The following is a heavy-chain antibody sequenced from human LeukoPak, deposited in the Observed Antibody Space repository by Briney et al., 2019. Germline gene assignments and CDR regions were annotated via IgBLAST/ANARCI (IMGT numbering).Heavy chain of an antibody. CDR1: GFTFSSYA. D-gene: IGHD1-26*01. V-gene: IGHV3-30-3*01. Sequence: PGGSLRLSCAASGFTFSSYAMHWVRQAPGKGLEWVAVISYDGSNKYYADSVKGRFTISRDNSKNTLYLQMNSLRAEDTAVYYCARETVGAKDHWGQGTLVTVSS. CDR3: ARETVGAKDH. CDR2: ISYDGSNK. J-gene: IGHJ4*02.